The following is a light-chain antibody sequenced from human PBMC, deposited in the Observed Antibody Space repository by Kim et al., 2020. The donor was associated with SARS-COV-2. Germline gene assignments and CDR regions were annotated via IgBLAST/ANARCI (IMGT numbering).Light chain of an antibody. CDR1: QTISTN. CDR2: GAS. V-gene: IGKV3-15*01. J-gene: IGKJ1*01. CDR3: QHYNDWPPWT. Sequence: PPAERALLSCRASQTISTNLAWYQQKSGQPPRLLIYGASSRATGIPARFTASGSGAEFTLTINNIQSEDFAVYYCQHYNDWPPWTFGQGTKVDIK.